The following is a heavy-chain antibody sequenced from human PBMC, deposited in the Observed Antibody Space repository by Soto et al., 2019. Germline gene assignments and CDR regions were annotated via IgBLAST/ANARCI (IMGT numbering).Heavy chain of an antibody. J-gene: IGHJ4*02. D-gene: IGHD3-22*01. CDR2: IYYSGST. Sequence: SETLSLTCTVSGGSISSGDYYWSWIHQPPGKGLEWIGYIYYSGSTYYNPSLKSRVTISVDTSKNQFSLKLSSVTAADTAVYYCARGPNDSSGYELDYWGQGTLVTVSS. CDR3: ARGPNDSSGYELDY. CDR1: GGSISSGDYY. V-gene: IGHV4-30-4*01.